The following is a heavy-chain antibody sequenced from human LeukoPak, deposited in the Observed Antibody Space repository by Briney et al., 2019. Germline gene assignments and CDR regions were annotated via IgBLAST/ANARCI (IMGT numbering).Heavy chain of an antibody. CDR3: AATGGDYDFWSGYPSSN. CDR1: GFTFTRSP. CDR2: ISVDSGNT. Sequence: SVKVSCKASGFTFTRSPMQWVRQARGQRLEWIGCISVDSGNTNYAQKFQERVTFTRDISTSTAYMELSSLRSEDTAVYYCAATGGDYDFWSGYPSSNWGQGTLVTVSS. D-gene: IGHD3-3*01. J-gene: IGHJ4*02. V-gene: IGHV1-58*02.